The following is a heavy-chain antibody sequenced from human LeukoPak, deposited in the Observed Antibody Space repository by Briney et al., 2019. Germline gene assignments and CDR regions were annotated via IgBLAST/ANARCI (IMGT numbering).Heavy chain of an antibody. D-gene: IGHD3-10*01. CDR1: GGSISSSSYY. CDR3: ARIMVRGVIPLFDAFDI. CDR2: IYYSGST. Sequence: SETLSLTCTVSGGSISSSSYYWGWIRQPPGEGLEWIGSIYYSGSTYYNPSLKSRVTISVDTSKNQFSLKLSSVTAADTAVYYCARIMVRGVIPLFDAFDIWGQGTMVTVSS. V-gene: IGHV4-39*01. J-gene: IGHJ3*02.